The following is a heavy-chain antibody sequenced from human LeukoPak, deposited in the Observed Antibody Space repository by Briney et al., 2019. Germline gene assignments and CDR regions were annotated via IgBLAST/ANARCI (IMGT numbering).Heavy chain of an antibody. J-gene: IGHJ4*02. CDR2: IIPIFGTA. CDR1: GGTFSSYA. D-gene: IGHD6-13*01. Sequence: ASVKVSCKASGGTFSSYAISWVRQAPGQGLEWMGGIIPIFGTANYAQKFQGRVTITADESTSTAYMELSSLRSEDTAVYYCVLAAAGTYFDYWGLGTLVTVSS. V-gene: IGHV1-69*13. CDR3: VLAAAGTYFDY.